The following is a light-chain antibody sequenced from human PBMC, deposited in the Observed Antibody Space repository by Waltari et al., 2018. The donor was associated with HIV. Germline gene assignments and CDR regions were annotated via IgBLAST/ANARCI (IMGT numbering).Light chain of an antibody. CDR2: DVT. CDR1: ATPVDGYEY. V-gene: IGLV2-14*03. J-gene: IGLJ3*02. CDR3: CSYASTTWV. Sequence: QSALTQPASVSGSPGQSITISCPGTATPVDGYEYVSWYQPHPGKAPNLIIYDVTKRPSGVSNRFSGSKSGNTASLTISGLQAEDEADYYCCSYASTTWVFGGGTKLTVL.